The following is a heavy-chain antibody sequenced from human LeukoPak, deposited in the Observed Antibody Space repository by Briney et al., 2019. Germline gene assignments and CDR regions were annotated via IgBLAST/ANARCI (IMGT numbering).Heavy chain of an antibody. D-gene: IGHD5-18*01. Sequence: SETLSLTCTVSGGSISSSSYYWGWIRQPPGKGLEWIGSIYYSGSTYYNPSLKSRVTISVDTSKNQFSLKLSSVTAADTAVYYCARDEAVVDTAMVSLGFDYWGQGTLVTVSS. J-gene: IGHJ4*02. CDR1: GGSISSSSYY. CDR3: ARDEAVVDTAMVSLGFDY. V-gene: IGHV4-39*07. CDR2: IYYSGST.